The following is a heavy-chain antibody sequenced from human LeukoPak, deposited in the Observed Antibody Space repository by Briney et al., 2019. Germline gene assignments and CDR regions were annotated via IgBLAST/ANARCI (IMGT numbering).Heavy chain of an antibody. D-gene: IGHD4/OR15-4a*01. CDR2: VFYTGIT. CDR3: ARDGANYGDNWFDP. V-gene: IGHV4-39*07. J-gene: IGHJ5*02. Sequence: SETLSLTCTVSGGSLSNSLYYWGWIRQPPGKGLEWIGSVFYTGITNYNPSLKSRVTMSVDTSKNQFSLKLSSVTAADTAVYYCARDGANYGDNWFDPWGQGTLVTVSS. CDR1: GGSLSNSLYY.